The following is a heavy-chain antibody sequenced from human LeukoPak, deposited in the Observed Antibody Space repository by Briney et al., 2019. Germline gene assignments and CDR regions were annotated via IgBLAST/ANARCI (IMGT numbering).Heavy chain of an antibody. J-gene: IGHJ3*02. CDR1: GFTFRSYS. V-gene: IGHV3-21*01. Sequence: AGGSLRLSCAGSGFTFRSYSMNWVRQAPGKGLEWVSSISSSSSYIYYADSVKGRFTISRDNAKNSLYLQMNSLRAEDTAVYYCARMRRGYGGNSGGAFDIWGQGTMVTVSS. D-gene: IGHD4-23*01. CDR2: ISSSSSYI. CDR3: ARMRRGYGGNSGGAFDI.